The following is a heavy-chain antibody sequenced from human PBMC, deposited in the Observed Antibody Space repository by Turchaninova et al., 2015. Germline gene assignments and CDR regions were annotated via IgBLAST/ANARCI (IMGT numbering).Heavy chain of an antibody. D-gene: IGHD2-8*01. Sequence: QVQLQESGPGLVKPSATLAPTCAVSGYSISGAYYRGGSRQPPGKGREWIGSIFHSGSTYYNPSFKSRVTISVDTSKNQFSLRLTSVTAADTAVYYCARQLIGNPIDYWGQGSLVTVSS. J-gene: IGHJ4*02. V-gene: IGHV4-38-2*01. CDR3: ARQLIGNPIDY. CDR2: IFHSGST. CDR1: GYSISGAYY.